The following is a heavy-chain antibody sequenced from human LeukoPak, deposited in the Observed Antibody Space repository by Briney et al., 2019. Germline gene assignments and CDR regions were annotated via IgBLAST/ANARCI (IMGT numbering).Heavy chain of an antibody. Sequence: PSETLSLTCTVSGGSISSSSYYWGWIRQPPGKGLEWIGSIYYSGSTYYNPSLKSRVTISVDTSKNQFSLKLSSVTAADTAVYYCARDPYSNRFDPWGQGTLVTVSS. CDR2: IYYSGST. V-gene: IGHV4-39*07. J-gene: IGHJ5*02. CDR1: GGSISSSSYY. D-gene: IGHD6-13*01. CDR3: ARDPYSNRFDP.